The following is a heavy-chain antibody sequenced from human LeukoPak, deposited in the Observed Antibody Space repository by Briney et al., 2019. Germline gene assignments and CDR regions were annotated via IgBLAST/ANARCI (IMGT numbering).Heavy chain of an antibody. J-gene: IGHJ6*03. Sequence: ASVKVSCKASGGTFSSYAISWVRQAPGQGLEWMGGIIPIFGTANYAQKFQGRVTITADKSTSTAYMELSSLRSEDTAVYYCARVTGWLHPSDYYYYMDVWGKGTTVTVSS. CDR1: GGTFSSYA. D-gene: IGHD5-24*01. CDR3: ARVTGWLHPSDYYYYMDV. CDR2: IIPIFGTA. V-gene: IGHV1-69*06.